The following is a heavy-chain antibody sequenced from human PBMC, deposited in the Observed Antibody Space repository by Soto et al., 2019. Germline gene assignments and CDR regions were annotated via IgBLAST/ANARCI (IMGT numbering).Heavy chain of an antibody. J-gene: IGHJ6*02. CDR3: PAGGYTFSGGYSGGYYGMDV. CDR1: GITFTSSA. CDR2: IVVGSGNT. V-gene: IGHV1-58*01. Sequence: SAKVSCKAAGITFTSSAVQWVRQARGQRLEWIGWIVVGSGNTDYAQTFQERVTITRDMATSTAYMEKSSLRSEDTAVYYSPAGGYTFSGGYSGGYYGMDVWGQETTDTVS. D-gene: IGHD1-26*01.